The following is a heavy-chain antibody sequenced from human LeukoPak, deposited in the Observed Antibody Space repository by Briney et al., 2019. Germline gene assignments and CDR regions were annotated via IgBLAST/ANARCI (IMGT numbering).Heavy chain of an antibody. Sequence: GGSLRLSCAASGFTFSSYNMNWVRQAPGKGLEWVSYISSSGSNIFYADSVKGRFTISRDNAKNSLYLQMNSLRDEDTAVYYCARAHSSGYSSGWYSGYWGQGTLVTVSS. CDR2: ISSSGSNI. J-gene: IGHJ4*02. D-gene: IGHD6-19*01. CDR3: ARAHSSGYSSGWYSGY. V-gene: IGHV3-48*02. CDR1: GFTFSSYN.